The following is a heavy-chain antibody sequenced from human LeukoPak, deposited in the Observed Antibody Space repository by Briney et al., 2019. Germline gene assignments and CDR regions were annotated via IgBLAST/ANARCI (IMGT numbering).Heavy chain of an antibody. Sequence: GRSLKLSCAASGFTFSSYGMHWVRQAPGKGLEWVAVIWYDGSNKYYADSVKGRFTISRDNSKNTLYLQMNSLRAEDTAVYYCAKDSTVTTSGLFDYWGQGTLVTVSS. CDR1: GFTFSSYG. CDR3: AKDSTVTTSGLFDY. V-gene: IGHV3-33*06. D-gene: IGHD4-17*01. CDR2: IWYDGSNK. J-gene: IGHJ4*02.